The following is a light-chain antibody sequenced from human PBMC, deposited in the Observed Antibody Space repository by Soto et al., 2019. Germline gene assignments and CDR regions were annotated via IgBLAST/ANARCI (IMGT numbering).Light chain of an antibody. Sequence: DNQMTQSPSSVSASVVDIFKVNCLASQGIGSWLAWYQKKPGKAPILLIYAASSLQSGVPSRFSGSGSGTDFTLTISSLQPEDCAIYFCQQANSFPISFGQGTR. CDR2: AAS. J-gene: IGKJ5*01. CDR3: QQANSFPIS. V-gene: IGKV1-12*01. CDR1: QGIGSW.